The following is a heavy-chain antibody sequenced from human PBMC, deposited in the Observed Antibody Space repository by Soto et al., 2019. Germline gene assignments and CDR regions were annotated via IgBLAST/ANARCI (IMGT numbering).Heavy chain of an antibody. CDR3: ATDLDGVDMAYCGPDFPG. Sequence: PXESLRLACVASGYKVSSYTINWVRQAPGKGLEWVASISSSVRYIHYADSVQGRFTISRDNARDSLYLDMSSLRVEDTAVYYCATDLDGVDMAYCGPDFPGWGQGTLVTVYS. CDR2: ISSSVRYI. CDR1: GYKVSSYT. D-gene: IGHD5-12*01. J-gene: IGHJ4*02. V-gene: IGHV3-21*01.